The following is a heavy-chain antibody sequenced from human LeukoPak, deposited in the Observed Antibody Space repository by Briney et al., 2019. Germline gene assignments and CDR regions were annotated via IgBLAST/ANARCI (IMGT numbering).Heavy chain of an antibody. V-gene: IGHV4-4*02. Sequence: SETLSLTCAVSGGSISSSNWWSCVRPPPGKGLEWIGEIYHSRRTNYNPSLKSRVTISVDKSKNQFSLKLSSVTAADTAVYYCARVRTDYYGSGSYYRYYYYGMDVWGKGTTVTVSS. CDR2: IYHSRRT. D-gene: IGHD3-10*01. CDR1: GGSISSSNW. J-gene: IGHJ6*04. CDR3: ARVRTDYYGSGSYYRYYYYGMDV.